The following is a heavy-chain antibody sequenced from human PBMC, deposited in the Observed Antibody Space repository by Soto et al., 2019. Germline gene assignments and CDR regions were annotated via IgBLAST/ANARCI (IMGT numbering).Heavy chain of an antibody. CDR2: IYHSGST. V-gene: IGHV4-30-2*01. Sequence: SETLSLTCAVSGGSISSGGYSWSWIRQPPGKGLEWIGYIYHSGSTYYNPSLKSRVTISVDRSKNQFSLKLSSVTAADTAVYYCPGGKGGDPNDCGMEVWGKGTRVTVSS. CDR3: PGGKGGDPNDCGMEV. CDR1: GGSISSGGYS. D-gene: IGHD3-16*01. J-gene: IGHJ6*04.